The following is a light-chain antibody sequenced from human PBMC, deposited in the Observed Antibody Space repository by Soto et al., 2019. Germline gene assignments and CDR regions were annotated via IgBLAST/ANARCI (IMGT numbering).Light chain of an antibody. CDR1: SRDIDAYDY. V-gene: IGLV2-11*01. J-gene: IGLJ1*01. CDR2: EVN. Sequence: QSALTQPRSVSGSPGQSVTISCTGTSRDIDAYDYVSWYQQHPGKAPKLIISEVNKRPSGVSYRFSGSKSGNPASLTISGLQVEDEADYYCCSFAGSYYVFGTGTKLTVL. CDR3: CSFAGSYYV.